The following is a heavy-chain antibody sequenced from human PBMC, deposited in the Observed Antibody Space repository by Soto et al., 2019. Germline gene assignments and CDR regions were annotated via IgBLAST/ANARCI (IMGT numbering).Heavy chain of an antibody. CDR1: GFTFSSYS. J-gene: IGHJ4*02. V-gene: IGHV3-21*01. D-gene: IGHD3-10*01. Sequence: PGGSLRLSCAASGFTFSSYSMNWVRQAPGKGLEWVSSISSSSSYIYYADSVKGRFTISRDNAKNSLYLQMNSLRAEDTAVYYCATSDSYGSGKNADWGQGTLVTVSS. CDR3: ATSDSYGSGKNAD. CDR2: ISSSSSYI.